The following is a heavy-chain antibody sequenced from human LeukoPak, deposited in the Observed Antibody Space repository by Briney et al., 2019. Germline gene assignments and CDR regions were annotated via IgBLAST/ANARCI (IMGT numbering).Heavy chain of an antibody. J-gene: IGHJ4*02. CDR3: AKDSGWILFDD. V-gene: IGHV3-23*01. D-gene: IGHD2-2*03. CDR1: GFTFTTYG. Sequence: GGSLRLSCSASGFTFTTYGMNWVRQAPGKGLEWVSGIGGSGTRTYYADSVKGRFTISRDNSKNTLYLQMNSLRDEDTAVCYCAKDSGWILFDDWGQGTLVTVSS. CDR2: IGGSGTRT.